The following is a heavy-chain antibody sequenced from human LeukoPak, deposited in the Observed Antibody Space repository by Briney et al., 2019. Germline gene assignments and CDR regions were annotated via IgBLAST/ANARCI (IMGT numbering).Heavy chain of an antibody. CDR2: ISYDGSNK. Sequence: PGGSLRLSCAASGFTFSSYAMHWVRQAPGKGLEWVAVISYDGSNKYYADSVKGRFTISRDNSKNTLYLQMNSLRDADTALYYCARDNVAVPGGDFWGQGTLVTVSS. D-gene: IGHD6-19*01. CDR1: GFTFSSYA. CDR3: ARDNVAVPGGDF. J-gene: IGHJ4*02. V-gene: IGHV3-30-3*01.